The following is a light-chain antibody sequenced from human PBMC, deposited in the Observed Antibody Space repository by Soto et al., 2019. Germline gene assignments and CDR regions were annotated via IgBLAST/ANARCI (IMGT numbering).Light chain of an antibody. CDR2: HSA. V-gene: IGKV1-5*01. CDR1: LRIRSW. Sequence: ESQMTPSPSTLSASVGDRVTITCRASLRIRSWLARYQKKPGKAPKFPIYHSASLESGLPSRFSGSGSGTGFTLTIISLQPDDLSTYSCQQYDSYSCTFSQGTK. CDR3: QQYDSYSCT. J-gene: IGKJ2*02.